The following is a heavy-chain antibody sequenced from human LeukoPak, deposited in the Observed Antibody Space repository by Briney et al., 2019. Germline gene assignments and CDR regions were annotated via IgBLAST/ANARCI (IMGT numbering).Heavy chain of an antibody. V-gene: IGHV4-59*08. J-gene: IGHJ5*02. Sequence: PSETLSLTCTVSGASIRSSYWSWLRQPPEKGLEWIGYIYYTGSTNSNPSLKSRVTVSVDTSKNQFSLKLSSMTAAETAVYYCARLDRSGYEMGGTWFDPWGQGTLVTVSS. CDR3: ARLDRSGYEMGGTWFDP. D-gene: IGHD3-22*01. CDR1: GASIRSSY. CDR2: IYYTGST.